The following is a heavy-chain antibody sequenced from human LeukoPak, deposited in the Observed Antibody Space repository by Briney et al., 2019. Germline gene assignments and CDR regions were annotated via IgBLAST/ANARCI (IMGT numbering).Heavy chain of an antibody. V-gene: IGHV1-24*01. CDR2: FDPEDGGT. D-gene: IGHD3-22*01. CDR3: ATLASYYYDSSGYYFDY. Sequence: ASVKVSCKVSGYTLTELSMHWVRQAPGKGLEWMGGFDPEDGGTIYAQKFQGRVTMTEDTSTDTAYMELSSLRSEDTAVYYCATLASYYYDSSGYYFDYWGQGTLVTVSS. J-gene: IGHJ4*02. CDR1: GYTLTELS.